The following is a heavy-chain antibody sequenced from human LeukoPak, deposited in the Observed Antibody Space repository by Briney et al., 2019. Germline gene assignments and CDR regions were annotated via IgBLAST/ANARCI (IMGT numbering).Heavy chain of an antibody. V-gene: IGHV3-30*02. CDR3: ARSNSYGSGSQDNWDLLGNWFDP. Sequence: GGSLRLSCAASGFTFSSYVMHWVRQAPGKGLEWVAFIRYDGSYKYYADSVKGRFTISRDNSKNTLYLQMNSLTAEDTAVYYCARSNSYGSGSQDNWDLLGNWFDPWGQGTLVTVSS. J-gene: IGHJ5*02. D-gene: IGHD3-10*01. CDR1: GFTFSSYV. CDR2: IRYDGSYK.